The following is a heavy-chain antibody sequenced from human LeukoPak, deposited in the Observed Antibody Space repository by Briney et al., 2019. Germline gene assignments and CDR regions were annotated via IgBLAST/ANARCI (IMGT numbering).Heavy chain of an antibody. CDR3: AKDTPSYSSGWYEIDY. Sequence: GGSLRLSCAASGFTFSSYGMHWVRQAPGKGLEWVAFIRYDGSNKYYADSVKGRFTISRDNSKNTLYLQMNSLRAEDTAVYYCAKDTPSYSSGWYEIDYWGQGTLVTVSS. D-gene: IGHD6-19*01. V-gene: IGHV3-30*02. CDR2: IRYDGSNK. CDR1: GFTFSSYG. J-gene: IGHJ4*02.